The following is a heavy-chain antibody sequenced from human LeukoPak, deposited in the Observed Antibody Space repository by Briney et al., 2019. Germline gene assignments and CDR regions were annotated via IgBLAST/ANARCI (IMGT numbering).Heavy chain of an antibody. V-gene: IGHV3-33*01. CDR1: GFTFSSYG. CDR2: IWFDGSNE. Sequence: GGSLRLSCAASGFTFSSYGMHWVRQAPGKGLEWVSLIWFDGSNEYYADSVKGRFTISSDNSKNPLYLQMNTLSAEDTAVYYCARDRGYNYGRAFDIWGQGTMVTVSS. D-gene: IGHD5-18*01. CDR3: ARDRGYNYGRAFDI. J-gene: IGHJ3*02.